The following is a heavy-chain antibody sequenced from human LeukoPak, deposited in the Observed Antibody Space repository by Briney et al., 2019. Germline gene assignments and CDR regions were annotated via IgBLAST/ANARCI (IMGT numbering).Heavy chain of an antibody. D-gene: IGHD1-26*01. CDR1: GFTFRSYA. CDR3: ASILGSYFNY. V-gene: IGHV3-23*01. CDR2: ISGSGGST. J-gene: IGHJ4*02. Sequence: GGSLRLSCAASGFTFRSYAMSWVRQAPGKGLEWVSAISGSGGSTDYADSVKGRFTISRDNAKNSLYLQMNSLRAEDTAVYYCASILGSYFNYWGQGTLVTVSS.